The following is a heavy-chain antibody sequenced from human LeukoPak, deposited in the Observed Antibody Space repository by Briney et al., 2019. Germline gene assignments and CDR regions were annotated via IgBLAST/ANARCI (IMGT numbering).Heavy chain of an antibody. V-gene: IGHV1-18*01. D-gene: IGHD2-2*01. CDR1: GYPFPRYG. Sequence: ASVTVSRQASGYPFPRYGLSWVRPAPAQELEWMGWINPDNGNTKYAQKFQGRVTMTTDTSTSTAHMELRSLRSDDTAVYYCATYYCSTTSCYPYFFDYWGQGTLVTVSS. CDR3: ATYYCSTTSCYPYFFDY. J-gene: IGHJ4*02. CDR2: INPDNGNT.